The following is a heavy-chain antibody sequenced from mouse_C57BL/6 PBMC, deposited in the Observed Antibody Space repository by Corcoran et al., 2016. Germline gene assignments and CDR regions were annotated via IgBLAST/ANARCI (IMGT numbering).Heavy chain of an antibody. V-gene: IGHV1-26*01. CDR2: INPNNGGT. Sequence: EVHLQQSGPELVKPGASVKISCKASGYTFTDYYMNWVKQSHGKSLEWIGDINPNNGGTSYNQKFKGKATLTVDKSSSTAYMELRSLTSEDSAVYYCARAPRTGTGFAYWGQGTLVTVSA. J-gene: IGHJ3*01. CDR3: ARAPRTGTGFAY. CDR1: GYTFTDYY. D-gene: IGHD4-1*01.